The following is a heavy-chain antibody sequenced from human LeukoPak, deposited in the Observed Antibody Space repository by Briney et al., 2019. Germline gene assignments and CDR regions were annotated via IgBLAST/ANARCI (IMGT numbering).Heavy chain of an antibody. D-gene: IGHD5-12*01. CDR3: ARVSRYSGYDLSLKTFDY. J-gene: IGHJ4*02. CDR2: IIPILGIA. CDR1: GGTFSSYT. V-gene: IGHV1-69*02. Sequence: GASVKVSCKASGGTFSSYTISWVRQAPGQGLEWMGRIIPILGIANYAQKFQGRVTITADKSTSTAYMELSRLRSDDTAVYYCARVSRYSGYDLSLKTFDYWGQGTLVTVSS.